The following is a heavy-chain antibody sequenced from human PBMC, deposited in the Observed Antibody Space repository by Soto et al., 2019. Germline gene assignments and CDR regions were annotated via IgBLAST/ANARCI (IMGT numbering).Heavy chain of an antibody. CDR2: ISGGGGST. CDR3: AMAHVDTAMDYYYYYGMDV. J-gene: IGHJ6*02. D-gene: IGHD5-18*01. V-gene: IGHV3-23*01. Sequence: GGSLRLSCAASGFTFSSYAMSWVRQAPGKGLEWVSAISGGGGSTYYADSVKGRFTISRDNSKNTLYLQMNSLRAEDTAVYYCAMAHVDTAMDYYYYYGMDVWGQGTTVTVSS. CDR1: GFTFSSYA.